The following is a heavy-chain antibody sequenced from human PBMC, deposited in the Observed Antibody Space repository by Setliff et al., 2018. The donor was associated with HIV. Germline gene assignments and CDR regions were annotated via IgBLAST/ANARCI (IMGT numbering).Heavy chain of an antibody. CDR1: GGSIGSYY. CDR2: IFYTGST. J-gene: IGHJ4*02. CDR3: GRQVPVPGVAVTPIDY. V-gene: IGHV4-59*08. Sequence: PSETLSLTCPVSGGSIGSYYWTWLRQFPGKGLEWIGFIFYTGSTTYNPSLSSRVTISVDTSKNQFTLKLSSVTAADTAVYYCGRQVPVPGVAVTPIDYWGQGTLVTVSS. D-gene: IGHD3-3*01.